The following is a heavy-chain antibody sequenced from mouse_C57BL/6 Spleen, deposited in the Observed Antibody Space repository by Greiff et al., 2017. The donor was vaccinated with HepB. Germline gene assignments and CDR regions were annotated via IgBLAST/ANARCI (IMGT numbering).Heavy chain of an antibody. Sequence: VQLVESGGDLVKPGGSLKLSCAASGFTFSSYGMSWVRQTPDKRLEWVATISSGGSYTYYPDSVKGRFTISRDNAKNTLYLQMSSLKSEDTAMYYCARHYDEGYYAMDYWGQGTSVTVSS. V-gene: IGHV5-6*01. CDR2: ISSGGSYT. CDR3: ARHYDEGYYAMDY. CDR1: GFTFSSYG. D-gene: IGHD2-12*01. J-gene: IGHJ4*01.